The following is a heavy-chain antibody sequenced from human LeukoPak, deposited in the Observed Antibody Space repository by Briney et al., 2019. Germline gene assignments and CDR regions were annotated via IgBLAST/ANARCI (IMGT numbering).Heavy chain of an antibody. Sequence: GASVKVSCKVSGYTLTELSMHWVRQAPGKGLEWMGGFDPEDGETIYAQKFQGRVTMIEDTSTDTAYMELSSLRSEDTAVYYCATDYYYYGMDVWGQGTTVTVSS. CDR1: GYTLTELS. J-gene: IGHJ6*02. CDR3: ATDYYYYGMDV. V-gene: IGHV1-24*01. CDR2: FDPEDGET.